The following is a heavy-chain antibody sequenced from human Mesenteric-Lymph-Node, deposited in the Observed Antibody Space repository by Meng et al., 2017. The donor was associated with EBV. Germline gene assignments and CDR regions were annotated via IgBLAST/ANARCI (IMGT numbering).Heavy chain of an antibody. CDR2: VHHSGLT. CDR1: GGSVNRGGYS. Sequence: PGLVNPPPPLSLLCTVSGGSVNRGGYSWSSLRQSPEKGLEWIGYVHHSGLTYYNPSLETRVIISLERSKNQFSLKLTSVTAADTAVYYCAGGDYVNQFNYWGQGTLVTVSS. D-gene: IGHD4-17*01. CDR3: AGGDYVNQFNY. V-gene: IGHV4-30-2*06. J-gene: IGHJ4*02.